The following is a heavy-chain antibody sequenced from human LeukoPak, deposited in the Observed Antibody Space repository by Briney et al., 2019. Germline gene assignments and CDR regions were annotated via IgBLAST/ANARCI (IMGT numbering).Heavy chain of an antibody. V-gene: IGHV4-59*12. Sequence: SETLSLTCTVSGGSISSYYWSWIRQPPGKGLEWIGYIYYSGSTDYNPSLKSRVTMSVDTSKNQFSLRLISVTAADTAVYYCARYTFDEAYYFDYWGQGTLVTVPS. CDR3: ARYTFDEAYYFDY. CDR1: GGSISSYY. CDR2: IYYSGST. J-gene: IGHJ4*02.